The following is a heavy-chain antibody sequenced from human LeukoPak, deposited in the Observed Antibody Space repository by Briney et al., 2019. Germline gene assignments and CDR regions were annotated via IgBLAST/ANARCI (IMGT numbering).Heavy chain of an antibody. Sequence: GASVKVSCKASGGTFSSYAISWVRQAPGQGLEWMGGIIPIFGTANYAQKFQGRVTITADKPTSTAYMELSSLRSEDTAVYYCARGAVQKLAARPDKTLYYYYYMDVWGKGTTVTVSS. CDR2: IIPIFGTA. CDR1: GGTFSSYA. J-gene: IGHJ6*03. D-gene: IGHD6-6*01. V-gene: IGHV1-69*06. CDR3: ARGAVQKLAARPDKTLYYYYYMDV.